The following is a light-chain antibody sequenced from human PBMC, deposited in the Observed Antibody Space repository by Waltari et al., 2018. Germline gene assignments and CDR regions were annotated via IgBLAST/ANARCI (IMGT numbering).Light chain of an antibody. CDR2: DFS. CDR3: TSYTSSHGLV. Sequence: QSALTQPASVSGSPGQSITISCTGTSRDVGGYNYTSWYQQHPGKAPKVVIFDFSFRPSGVSNRFSASKSGNTASLTISGLQAEDEADYYCTSYTSSHGLVFGTGTKVTVL. V-gene: IGLV2-14*03. J-gene: IGLJ1*01. CDR1: SRDVGGYNY.